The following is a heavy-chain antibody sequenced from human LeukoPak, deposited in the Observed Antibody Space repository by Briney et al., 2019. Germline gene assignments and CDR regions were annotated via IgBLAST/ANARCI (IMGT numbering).Heavy chain of an antibody. V-gene: IGHV3-30*02. Sequence: GGSLRLSCAASGFTFSSYGMHWVRQAPGKGLEGVAFIRYDGSNKYYADSVKGRFTISRDNSKNTLYLQMNSLRAEDTAVYYCARGGVAGIGYYYYYMDVWGKGTTVTVSS. J-gene: IGHJ6*03. D-gene: IGHD6-19*01. CDR2: IRYDGSNK. CDR1: GFTFSSYG. CDR3: ARGGVAGIGYYYYYMDV.